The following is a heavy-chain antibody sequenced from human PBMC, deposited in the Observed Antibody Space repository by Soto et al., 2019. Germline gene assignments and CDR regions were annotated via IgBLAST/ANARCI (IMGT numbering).Heavy chain of an antibody. CDR1: GFTFSSYA. J-gene: IGHJ6*02. CDR3: AKGRAPAAYRYGIDV. CDR2: ISGSGGST. V-gene: IGHV3-23*01. Sequence: GGSLRLSCAASGFTFSSYAMSWVRQAPGKGLEWVSAISGSGGSTYYADSVKGRFTIPRDNSKNTLYLQMNSLRAEDTAVYYCAKGRAPAAYRYGIDVWGQGTTVTVSS. D-gene: IGHD2-2*01.